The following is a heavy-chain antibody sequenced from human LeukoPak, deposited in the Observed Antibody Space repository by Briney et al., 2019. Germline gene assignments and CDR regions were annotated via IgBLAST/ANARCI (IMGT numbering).Heavy chain of an antibody. CDR1: GGSISSGGYY. V-gene: IGHV4-31*03. J-gene: IGHJ6*02. CDR3: ARDDGDYHYYYGMDV. Sequence: SETLSLTCTVSGGSISSGGYYWSWIRQHPGKGLEWIGYIYYSGSTYYNPSLKSRVTISVDTSKNQFSLKLSSVTAADTAVYYCARDDGDYHYYYGMDVWGQGTTVTVSS. D-gene: IGHD4-17*01. CDR2: IYYSGST.